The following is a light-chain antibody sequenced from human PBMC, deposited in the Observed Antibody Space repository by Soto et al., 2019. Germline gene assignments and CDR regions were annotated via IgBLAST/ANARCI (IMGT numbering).Light chain of an antibody. CDR3: QQYGSPRPIT. CDR1: QSVNNNF. CDR2: AAS. Sequence: EIVWTQSPGTLSLSPGERAALSCRASQSVNNNFLAWYQQKPGQAPRLLIYAASSRATGIPDRFSGSGSGTDFTLTISRLEPEDFAVYYCQQYGSPRPITFGQGTRLEIK. J-gene: IGKJ5*01. V-gene: IGKV3-20*01.